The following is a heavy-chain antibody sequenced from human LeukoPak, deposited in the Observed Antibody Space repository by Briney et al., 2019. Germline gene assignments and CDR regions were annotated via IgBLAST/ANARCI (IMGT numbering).Heavy chain of an antibody. CDR1: GFTFSNNW. CDR3: ARKDWNDMRAFDI. V-gene: IGHV4-4*02. D-gene: IGHD1-1*01. J-gene: IGHJ3*02. Sequence: GSPRLSCAASGFTFSNNWMTWVRQPPGKGLEWIGEIYHSGIINYNPSLRSRVTISVDKSKNQFSLNLSSVTAADTAVYYCARKDWNDMRAFDIWGQGTMVTVSS. CDR2: IYHSGII.